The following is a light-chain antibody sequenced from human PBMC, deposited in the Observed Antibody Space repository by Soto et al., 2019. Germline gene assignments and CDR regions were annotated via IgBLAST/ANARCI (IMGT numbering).Light chain of an antibody. CDR3: QQSYSTPYT. CDR1: QSISSY. J-gene: IGKJ2*01. V-gene: IGKV1-39*01. Sequence: DIQMTQSPSSLSASVGDRVTITCRASQSISSYLNWYQQKPGKAPKLLIYAASSLQSGVPSRFSGSGSGTDFTLTISSLQPEDFATYYCQQSYSTPYTFGQGTMVEIK. CDR2: AAS.